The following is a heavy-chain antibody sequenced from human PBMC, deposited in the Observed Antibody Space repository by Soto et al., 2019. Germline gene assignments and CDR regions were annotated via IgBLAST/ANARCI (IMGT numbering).Heavy chain of an antibody. V-gene: IGHV4-59*01. J-gene: IGHJ6*02. CDR1: GGSISSYY. Sequence: SETLSLTCTVSGGSISSYYWSWIRQPPGKGLEWIGYIYYSGSTNYNPSLKSRVTISVDTSKNQFSLKLSSVTAADTAVYYCARVGYDFWSGYFGYGMDVWGQGTTVTVSS. D-gene: IGHD3-3*01. CDR2: IYYSGST. CDR3: ARVGYDFWSGYFGYGMDV.